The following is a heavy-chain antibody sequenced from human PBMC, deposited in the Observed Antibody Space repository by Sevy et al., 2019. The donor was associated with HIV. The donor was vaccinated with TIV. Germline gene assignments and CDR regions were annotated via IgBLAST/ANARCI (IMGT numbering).Heavy chain of an antibody. J-gene: IGHJ4*02. D-gene: IGHD1-26*01. Sequence: SETLSLTCAVSGFSVNSGGYYWTWIRQSPGKGLEWIAYIYHTGSSTYDPSLKNPVTISVDKSKDQLSLTLNSVPSADTAVYFCARLSGTYYPFDIWGQGTLVTVSS. CDR1: GFSVNSGGYY. V-gene: IGHV4-61*08. CDR2: IYHTGSS. CDR3: ARLSGTYYPFDI.